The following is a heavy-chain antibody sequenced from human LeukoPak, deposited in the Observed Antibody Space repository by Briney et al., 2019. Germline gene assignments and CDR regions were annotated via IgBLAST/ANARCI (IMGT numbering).Heavy chain of an antibody. CDR3: ARDPIQGFDY. Sequence: PSETLSLTCAVYGGSFSGYYWSWIRQPPGKGLEWIGEINHSGSTNYNPSLKSRVTISVGKSKNQFSLKLSSVTAADTAVYYCARDPIQGFDYWGQGTLVTVSS. V-gene: IGHV4-34*01. J-gene: IGHJ4*02. CDR1: GGSFSGYY. CDR2: INHSGST.